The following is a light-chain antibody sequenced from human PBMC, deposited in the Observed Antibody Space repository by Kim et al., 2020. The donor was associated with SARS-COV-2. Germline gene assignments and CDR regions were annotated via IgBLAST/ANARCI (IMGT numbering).Light chain of an antibody. CDR2: DVS. CDR3: CSVAVRVHWV. V-gene: IGLV2-11*03. J-gene: IGLJ3*02. CDR1: SSDVGGYNY. Sequence: GQSVTISCSGTSSDVGGYNYVSWYQQHPGKAPKLFVSDVSKRPSGVPDRFSGSKSGNTASLTISGLQADDEADYYCCSVAVRVHWVFGGGTQLTVL.